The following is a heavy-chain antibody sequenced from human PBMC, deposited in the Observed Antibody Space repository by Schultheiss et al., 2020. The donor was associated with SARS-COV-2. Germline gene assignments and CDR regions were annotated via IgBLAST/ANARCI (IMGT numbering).Heavy chain of an antibody. CDR3: AREGYSSSWYRAGWFDP. Sequence: GESLKISCAASGFTFSSYAMSWVRQAPGKGLEWVSAISGSGGSTYYADSVKGRFTISRDNSKNTLYLQMNSLRAEDTAVYYCAREGYSSSWYRAGWFDPWGQGTLVTVSS. D-gene: IGHD6-13*01. CDR1: GFTFSSYA. CDR2: ISGSGGST. J-gene: IGHJ5*02. V-gene: IGHV3-23*01.